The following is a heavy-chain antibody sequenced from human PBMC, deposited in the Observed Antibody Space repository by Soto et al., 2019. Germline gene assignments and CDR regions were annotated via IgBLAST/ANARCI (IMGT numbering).Heavy chain of an antibody. Sequence: PSETLSLTCTVSGGSISSYYWSWIRQPPGKGLEWIGYIYYSGSTNYNPSLKSRVTISVDTSKNQFSLKLNSMTAADTAVYYCARGSGSYYAYWGQGTLVTVSS. J-gene: IGHJ4*02. CDR3: ARGSGSYYAY. V-gene: IGHV4-59*08. CDR1: GGSISSYY. D-gene: IGHD1-26*01. CDR2: IYYSGST.